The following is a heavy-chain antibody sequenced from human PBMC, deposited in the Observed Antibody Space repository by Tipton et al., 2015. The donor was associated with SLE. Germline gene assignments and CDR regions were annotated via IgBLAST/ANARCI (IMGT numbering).Heavy chain of an antibody. CDR3: ARAHVGPFGPYFHI. J-gene: IGHJ3*02. CDR1: GGSIKSHH. V-gene: IGHV4-59*11. Sequence: GLVKPSETLSLTCSVSGGSIKSHHWAWIRQPPGKGLEWIGYIFHTGRTDYNPSYKSRVTITIDTSKKQFSLKLSSVTAADTAVYYCARAHVGPFGPYFHIWGQGTMATVSS. D-gene: IGHD1-26*01. CDR2: IFHTGRT.